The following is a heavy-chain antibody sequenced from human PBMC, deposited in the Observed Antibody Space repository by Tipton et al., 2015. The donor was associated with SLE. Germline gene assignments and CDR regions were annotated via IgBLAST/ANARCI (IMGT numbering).Heavy chain of an antibody. CDR3: ARTLDALDI. J-gene: IGHJ3*02. CDR1: GVSISSARYY. V-gene: IGHV4-61*02. Sequence: GLVKPSQTLTLTCTVSGVSISSARYYWNWIRQPAGKGLEWIGRAYTTGSPYYNPSLESRVAISMDTSKNQFSLKLTAVTAADTAVYYCARTLDALDIWGQGTMVTVSS. CDR2: AYTTGSP.